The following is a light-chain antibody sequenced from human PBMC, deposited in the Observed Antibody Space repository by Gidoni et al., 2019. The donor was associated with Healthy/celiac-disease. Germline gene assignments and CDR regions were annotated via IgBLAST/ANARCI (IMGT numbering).Light chain of an antibody. V-gene: IGKV3-15*01. CDR2: GAS. J-gene: IGKJ4*01. Sequence: EIVMTQSPATLSVSPGERATLSCRASQSVSSTLAWYQQKPGQAPRLLIYGASTGATGIPARFSGSGSGTEFTLTISSLQSEDFAVYYCQQYNNWLTFGGGTKVEIK. CDR3: QQYNNWLT. CDR1: QSVSST.